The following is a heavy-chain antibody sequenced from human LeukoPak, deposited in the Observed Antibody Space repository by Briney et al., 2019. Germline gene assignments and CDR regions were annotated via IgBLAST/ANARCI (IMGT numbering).Heavy chain of an antibody. CDR1: GFPFSGSS. D-gene: IGHD6-19*01. Sequence: GGSLRLFCAASGFPFSGSSMHWVPQASGKALEGVGRIRIKANSYATAYAASVKGRFTIYRDNSKHKAYLQMNSLKTEDTAVYYCTRSSGWLSDALDIWGQGTMVTVSS. J-gene: IGHJ3*02. CDR2: IRIKANSYAT. V-gene: IGHV3-73*01. CDR3: TRSSGWLSDALDI.